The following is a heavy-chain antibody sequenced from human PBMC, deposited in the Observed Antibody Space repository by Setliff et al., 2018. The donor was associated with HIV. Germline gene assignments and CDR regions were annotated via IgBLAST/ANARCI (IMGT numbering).Heavy chain of an antibody. CDR1: GYTFTSYA. CDR2: INAGNGNT. CDR3: ARDRCDSVKCYLYNWFDP. V-gene: IGHV1-3*01. J-gene: IGHJ5*02. D-gene: IGHD3-22*01. Sequence: ASVKVSCKASGYTFTSYAMHWLRQAPGQRFEWMGWINAGNGNTKYSQKFQDRVTITRDISASTTYMELSSLRSEDTAVYYCARDRCDSVKCYLYNWFDPWGQGTLVTVSS.